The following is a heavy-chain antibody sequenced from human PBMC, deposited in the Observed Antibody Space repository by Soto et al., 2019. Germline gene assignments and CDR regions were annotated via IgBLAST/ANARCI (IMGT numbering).Heavy chain of an antibody. D-gene: IGHD3-10*01. J-gene: IGHJ4*02. Sequence: QLQLQESGPGLVKPSETLSLTCTVSGGSITTNNYYWVWIRQTPGKGLEWIGSIYYSGSTYYNPSLKGRGPISVDASKNQFSLNLGSVTAADTAVYYCARSTGYSGSGSYSFDYWGQGTLVTVSS. CDR2: IYYSGST. V-gene: IGHV4-39*01. CDR3: ARSTGYSGSGSYSFDY. CDR1: GGSITTNNYY.